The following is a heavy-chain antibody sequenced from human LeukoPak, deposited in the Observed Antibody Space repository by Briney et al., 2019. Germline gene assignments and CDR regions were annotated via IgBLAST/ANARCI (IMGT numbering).Heavy chain of an antibody. J-gene: IGHJ3*02. V-gene: IGHV3-53*05. CDR3: ATPYYYDSSWYDAFDI. D-gene: IGHD3-22*01. CDR1: GFTVSSNY. CDR2: IYSGGST. Sequence: GGSLRLSCAASGFTVSSNYMSWVRQTPGKGLEWVSVIYSGGSTYYADSVKGRFTTSRDNSKNTLYLQMNSLRAEDTAVYYCATPYYYDSSWYDAFDIWGQGTMVTVSS.